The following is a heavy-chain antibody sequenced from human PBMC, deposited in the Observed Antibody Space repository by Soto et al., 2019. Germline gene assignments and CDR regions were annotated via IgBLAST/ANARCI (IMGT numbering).Heavy chain of an antibody. J-gene: IGHJ4*02. CDR2: ISAYNGNT. CDR3: ARDCSSTTCHGVDS. V-gene: IGHV1-18*01. CDR1: GYTFSSYG. Sequence: ASVKVSCKASGYTFSSYGITWVRQAPGQGLEWMGWISAYNGNTNYTQKFQGGVTLTTDTSTRTAYMELRSLRSDDTAVYYCARDCSSTTCHGVDSWGQGTLVTVSS. D-gene: IGHD2-2*01.